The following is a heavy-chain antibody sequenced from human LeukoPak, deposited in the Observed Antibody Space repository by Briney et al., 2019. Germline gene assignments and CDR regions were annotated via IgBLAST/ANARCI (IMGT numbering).Heavy chain of an antibody. J-gene: IGHJ4*02. CDR1: GYSFTSYG. V-gene: IGHV1-18*01. Sequence: GESLKISCKGSGYSFTSYGISWVRQAPGQGLEWMGWISAYNGNTNYAQKLQGRVTMTTDTSTSTAYMELRSLRSDDTAVYYCARVRYSSGWYIRPTIDYWGQGTLVTVSS. CDR3: ARVRYSSGWYIRPTIDY. CDR2: ISAYNGNT. D-gene: IGHD6-19*01.